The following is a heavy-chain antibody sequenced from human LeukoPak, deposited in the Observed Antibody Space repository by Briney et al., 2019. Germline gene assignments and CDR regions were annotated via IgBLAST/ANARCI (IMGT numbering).Heavy chain of an antibody. V-gene: IGHV3-48*01. CDR2: ISISSDTI. D-gene: IGHD2-2*02. CDR1: GFMISGYE. CDR3: GRLPTLDNQVIYTSWDAFDI. J-gene: IGHJ3*02. Sequence: GGSLRLSCKASGFMISGYEMNWVRQAPGKGLEWVSYISISSDTIHYTDSVKGRFTISRDNAKNSLYLQMNNLRAEDTAVYYCGRLPTLDNQVIYTSWDAFDIWGRGTMVSVSS.